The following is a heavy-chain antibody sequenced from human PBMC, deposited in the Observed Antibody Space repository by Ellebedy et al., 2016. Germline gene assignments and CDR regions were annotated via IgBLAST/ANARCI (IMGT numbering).Heavy chain of an antibody. Sequence: GGSLRLSCAASGFTFSSYAMSWVRQAPGKGLEWVSAISGSGGSTYYADSVKGRFTISRDNSKNTLYLQMNSLRAEDTAVYYCANAKGEGLRYYFDYWGQGTLVTVSS. V-gene: IGHV3-23*01. CDR2: ISGSGGST. CDR1: GFTFSSYA. CDR3: ANAKGEGLRYYFDY. D-gene: IGHD4-17*01. J-gene: IGHJ4*02.